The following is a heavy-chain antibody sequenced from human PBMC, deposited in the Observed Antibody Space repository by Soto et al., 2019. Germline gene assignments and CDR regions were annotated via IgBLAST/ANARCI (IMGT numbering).Heavy chain of an antibody. V-gene: IGHV1-58*01. CDR3: AAAPIYDILTVALDY. CDR1: GFTFTSSA. CDR2: IVVGSGNT. J-gene: IGHJ4*02. D-gene: IGHD3-9*01. Sequence: GASVKVSCKASGFTFTSSAVQWVRQARGQRLEWIGWIVVGSGNTNYAQKFQERVTITRDMSTSTAYMELSSLRSEDTAVYYCAAAPIYDILTVALDYWGQGTLVTVSS.